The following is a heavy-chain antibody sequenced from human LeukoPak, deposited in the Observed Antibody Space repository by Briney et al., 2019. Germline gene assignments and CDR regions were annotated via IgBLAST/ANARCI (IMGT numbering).Heavy chain of an antibody. CDR2: IRSTTDT. CDR1: GFTFSGSA. Sequence: GGSLRLSCEASGFTFSGSAMHWVRQASGKGLEGVGRIRSTTDTAYAASVKGRFTISRDDSKNTAYLQMNSLKTEDTAVYYCTRLRHSNTDYYYYYGMDVWGQGTTVTVSS. J-gene: IGHJ6*02. D-gene: IGHD2/OR15-2a*01. V-gene: IGHV3-73*01. CDR3: TRLRHSNTDYYYYYGMDV.